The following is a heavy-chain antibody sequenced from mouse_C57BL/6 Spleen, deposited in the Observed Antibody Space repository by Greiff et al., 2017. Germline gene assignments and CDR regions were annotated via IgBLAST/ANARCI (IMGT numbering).Heavy chain of an antibody. V-gene: IGHV5-2*01. CDR2: INSDGGST. CDR3: ARASYGSSWDWYFDV. Sequence: DVMLVESGAGLVQPGESLKLSCESNEYEFPSHDMSWVRQTPEKRLELVAAINSDGGSTYYPDTMERRFIITRDNTKKTLYLQMSSLRSEDTALYYCARASYGSSWDWYFDVWGTGTTVTVSS. J-gene: IGHJ1*03. CDR1: EYEFPSHD. D-gene: IGHD1-1*01.